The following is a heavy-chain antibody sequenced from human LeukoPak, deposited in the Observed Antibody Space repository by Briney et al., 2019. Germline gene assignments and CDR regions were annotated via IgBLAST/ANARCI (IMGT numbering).Heavy chain of an antibody. D-gene: IGHD3-10*01. V-gene: IGHV1-18*01. J-gene: IGHJ4*02. CDR1: GYTFTSYG. CDR2: ISAYNGNT. CDR3: ARGSMVRGVISFDY. Sequence: ASVKVSCKASGYTFTSYGISWVRQAPGQGLEWMGWISAYNGNTNYAQKLQGRVTMTTDTSTSTAYMELRSLRTDDTAVYYCARGSMVRGVISFDYWGQGTLVTVSS.